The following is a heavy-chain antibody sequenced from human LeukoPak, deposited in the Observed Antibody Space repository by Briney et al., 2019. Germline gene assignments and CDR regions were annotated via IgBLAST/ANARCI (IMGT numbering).Heavy chain of an antibody. Sequence: SETLSLTCTVSGGSISSYYWGWIRQPPGKGLEWIGSIYYSGNTYYNASLKSRVTISVDTSKNQFSLKFTSVTAADTAVYYCARHLASSSWYAIPDAFDIWGQGTMVTVSS. CDR2: IYYSGNT. CDR1: GGSISSYY. D-gene: IGHD6-13*01. J-gene: IGHJ3*02. CDR3: ARHLASSSWYAIPDAFDI. V-gene: IGHV4-39*01.